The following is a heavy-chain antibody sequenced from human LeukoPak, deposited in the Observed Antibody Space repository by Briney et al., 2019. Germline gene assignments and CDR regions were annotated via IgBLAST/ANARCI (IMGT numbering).Heavy chain of an antibody. J-gene: IGHJ5*02. Sequence: PGGSLRLSCAASGFTFSSYGMHWVRQAPGKGLESVAVISYDGSNKYYADSVKGRFTISRDNSKNTLYLQMNSLRAEDTAVYYCSKGAGRLWFLETSPFVPWGQGTLVTVSS. D-gene: IGHD3-10*01. CDR2: ISYDGSNK. CDR3: SKGAGRLWFLETSPFVP. V-gene: IGHV3-30*18. CDR1: GFTFSSYG.